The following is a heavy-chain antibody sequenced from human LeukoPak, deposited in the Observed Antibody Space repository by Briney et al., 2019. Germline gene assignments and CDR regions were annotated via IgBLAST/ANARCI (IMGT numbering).Heavy chain of an antibody. CDR3: AKALSGGEQRDAFGI. CDR2: IRYDGSNK. Sequence: GGSLRLSCAASGFTFSSYGMHWVRQAPGKGLEWVAFIRYDGSNKYYADSVKGRFTISRDNSKNTLYLQMNSLRAEDTAVYYCAKALSGGEQRDAFGIWGQRTMVTVSS. V-gene: IGHV3-30*02. CDR1: GFTFSSYG. D-gene: IGHD3-10*01. J-gene: IGHJ3*02.